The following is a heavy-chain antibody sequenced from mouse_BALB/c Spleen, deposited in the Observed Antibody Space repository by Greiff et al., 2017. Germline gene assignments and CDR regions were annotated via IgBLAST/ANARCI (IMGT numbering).Heavy chain of an antibody. CDR2: ISNGGGST. V-gene: IGHV5-12-2*01. D-gene: IGHD2-1*01. CDR1: GFTFSSYT. CDR3: ARQSGFYGNPPWFAY. Sequence: EVMLVESGGGLVQPGGSLKLSCAASGFTFSSYTMSWVRQTPEKRLEWVAYISNGGGSTYYPDTVKGRFTISRDNAKNTLYLQMSSLKSEDTALYYCARQSGFYGNPPWFAYWGQGTLVTVSA. J-gene: IGHJ3*01.